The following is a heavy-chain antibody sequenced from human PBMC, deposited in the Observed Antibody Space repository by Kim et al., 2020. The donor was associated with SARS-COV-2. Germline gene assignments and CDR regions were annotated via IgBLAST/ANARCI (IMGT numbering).Heavy chain of an antibody. V-gene: IGHV4-31*02. Sequence: SLKSRVTIAVDTAKNQFSLKRSSGTAADTAVYYCARTRITMIVVVTHFDYWGQGTLVTVSS. CDR3: ARTRITMIVVVTHFDY. D-gene: IGHD3-22*01. J-gene: IGHJ4*02.